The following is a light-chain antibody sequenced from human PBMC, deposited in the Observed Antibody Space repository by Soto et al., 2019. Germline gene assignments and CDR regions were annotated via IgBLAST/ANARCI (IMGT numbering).Light chain of an antibody. CDR1: QDISNY. V-gene: IGKV1-27*01. CDR3: QKYNSLPVN. CDR2: GPS. J-gene: IGKJ3*01. Sequence: DIQMTQSPSSLSASVGDTVTITCRASQDISNYLAWFQQKPGEAPKLLIYGPSTLESGVPSRFSGGKCGTYFILTISGLHPDDVAIYYCQKYNSLPVNFGPGTKVEIQ.